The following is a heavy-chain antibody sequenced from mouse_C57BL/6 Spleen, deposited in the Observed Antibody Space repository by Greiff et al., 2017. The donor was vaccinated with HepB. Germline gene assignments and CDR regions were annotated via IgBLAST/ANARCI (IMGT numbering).Heavy chain of an antibody. CDR1: GYTFTSYW. D-gene: IGHD2-2*01. Sequence: QVQLQQPGAELVRPGSSVKLSCKASGYTFTSYWMHWVKQRPIQGLEWIGNIDPSDSETHYNQKFKDKATLTVDKSSSTAYMQLSSLTSEDSAVYYCARKGYDAGYFDYWGQGTTLTVSS. J-gene: IGHJ2*01. CDR3: ARKGYDAGYFDY. CDR2: IDPSDSET. V-gene: IGHV1-52*01.